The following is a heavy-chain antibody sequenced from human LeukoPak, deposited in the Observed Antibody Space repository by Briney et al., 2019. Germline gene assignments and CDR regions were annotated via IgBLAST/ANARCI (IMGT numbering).Heavy chain of an antibody. CDR3: ARLAGTPTSYYYYYYFAV. V-gene: IGHV4-39*01. CDR2: IYSRGST. J-gene: IGHJ6*03. D-gene: IGHD1-7*01. Sequence: SETLSLTCTVSGSFISSTTYYWGWIRQPPGEGLEWIGTIYSRGSTYYNPSLKSRLTISLDTSENQFSLKLNSVTAADTAVYYCARLAGTPTSYYYYYYFAVWGKGTTVTVSS. CDR1: GSFISSTTYY.